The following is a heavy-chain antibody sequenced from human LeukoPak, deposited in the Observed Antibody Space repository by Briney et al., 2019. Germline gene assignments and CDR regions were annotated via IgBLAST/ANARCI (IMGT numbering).Heavy chain of an antibody. CDR2: IYYSGST. CDR1: GGSISSYY. D-gene: IGHD2-15*01. V-gene: IGHV4-59*12. J-gene: IGHJ3*02. CDR3: ARFQGGSHDAFDI. Sequence: SETLSLTCTVSGGSISSYYWSWIRQPPGKGLEWIGYIYYSGSTNYNPSLKSRVTISVDTSKNQFSLKLSSVTAADTAVYYCARFQGGSHDAFDIWGQGTMVAVSS.